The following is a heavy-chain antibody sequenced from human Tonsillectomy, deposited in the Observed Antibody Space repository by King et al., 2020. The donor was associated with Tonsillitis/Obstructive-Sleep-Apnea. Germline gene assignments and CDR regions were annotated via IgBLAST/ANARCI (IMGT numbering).Heavy chain of an antibody. D-gene: IGHD6-13*01. Sequence: VQLQESGPGLVKPSETLSLTCTVSGGSISSYYWSWIRQPPGKGLEWIGYTYDRGSTNYNASLESRGTISVDTSKNQFSLTPSSVSAADTAVYYCAGNSSSWVQLHYWGQGALVTVSS. CDR2: TYDRGST. V-gene: IGHV4-59*01. J-gene: IGHJ4*02. CDR1: GGSISSYY. CDR3: AGNSSSWVQLHY.